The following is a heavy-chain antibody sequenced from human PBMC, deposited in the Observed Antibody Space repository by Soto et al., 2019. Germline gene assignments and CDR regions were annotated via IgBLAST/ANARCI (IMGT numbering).Heavy chain of an antibody. CDR1: GFTFSAFS. CDR3: VRDFGRYFRSGYMDG. V-gene: IGHV3-21*02. J-gene: IGHJ6*03. Sequence: EVRLVESGGGLVKPGGSLRLSCAASGFTFSAFSMNWVRQAPGKGLEWLSSINEDSTYIYYGDSLRGRSTISRDNAKDSLYLQIDSLRAEDTAVYYCVRDFGRYFRSGYMDGWGDGDTVIVS. D-gene: IGHD3-9*01. CDR2: INEDSTYI.